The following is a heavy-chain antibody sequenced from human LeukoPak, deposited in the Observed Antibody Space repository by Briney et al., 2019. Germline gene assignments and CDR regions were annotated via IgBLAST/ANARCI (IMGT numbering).Heavy chain of an antibody. CDR2: IYYSGST. CDR1: GGSISSYY. J-gene: IGHJ5*02. CDR3: ARAPAARGWFDP. D-gene: IGHD6-6*01. V-gene: IGHV4-59*01. Sequence: SQTLSLTCTVSGGSISSYYWSWIRQPPGKGLGWIGYIYYSGSTNYNPSLKSRVTISVDTSKNQFSLKLSSVTAADTAVYYCARAPAARGWFDPWGQGTLVTVSS.